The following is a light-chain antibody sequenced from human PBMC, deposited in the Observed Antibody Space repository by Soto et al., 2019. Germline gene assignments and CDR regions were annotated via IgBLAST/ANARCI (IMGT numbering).Light chain of an antibody. CDR1: QSVSSN. CDR3: QQYNNWPPMYS. CDR2: GAS. J-gene: IGKJ2*01. Sequence: EIVMTQSPATLSVSPGERATLSCRASQSVSSNLAWYQQKPGQAPRLLIDGASTRATGIPARFSGSGSWTEFTLTISSLQSEDFAVYYCQQYNNWPPMYSFGQGTKLEIK. V-gene: IGKV3-15*01.